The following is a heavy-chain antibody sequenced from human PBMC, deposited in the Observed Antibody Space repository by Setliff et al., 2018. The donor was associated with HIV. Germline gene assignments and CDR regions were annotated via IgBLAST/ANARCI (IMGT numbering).Heavy chain of an antibody. Sequence: PSQTLSLTCAISGDFVSSDRAAWNWIRQSPSRGLEWLGRTYYNSRWNYDYAASVESRITITSDTSKNQLSLHLTSVTPEDTAVYYCARDRVVGATLDPLDLWGQGTMVTVSS. CDR3: ARDRVVGATLDPLDL. CDR2: TYYNSRWNY. V-gene: IGHV6-1*01. J-gene: IGHJ3*01. CDR1: GDFVSSDRAA. D-gene: IGHD1-26*01.